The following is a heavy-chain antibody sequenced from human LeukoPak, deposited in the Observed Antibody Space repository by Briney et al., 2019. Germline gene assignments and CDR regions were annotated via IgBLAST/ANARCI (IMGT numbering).Heavy chain of an antibody. CDR2: ISGSGVST. V-gene: IGHV3-23*01. J-gene: IGHJ4*02. D-gene: IGHD1-26*01. CDR1: GFTFSSYA. CDR3: ATRTGSRTEFDS. Sequence: GGSLRLSCAASGFTFSSYAMSWVRQAPGKGLEWVSTISGSGVSTYYADSVKGRFTISRVNSKSTLYLQMNSLRAEDTALYYCATRTGSRTEFDSWGQGTLLTVSS.